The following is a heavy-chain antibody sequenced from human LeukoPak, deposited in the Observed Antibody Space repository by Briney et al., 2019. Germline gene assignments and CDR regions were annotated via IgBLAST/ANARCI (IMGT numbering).Heavy chain of an antibody. J-gene: IGHJ6*02. CDR2: ISAYNGNT. CDR1: GYTFTSYG. CDR3: ARRLTDSSGYYPYYYYGMDV. D-gene: IGHD3-22*01. Sequence: ASVKVSCKGSGYTFTSYGINWVRQAPGQGLEWMGWISAYNGNTNYAQQLQGRVTLTTDTSTSTAYMELRSLRSDDTAVYYCARRLTDSSGYYPYYYYGMDVWGQGTTVTVSS. V-gene: IGHV1-18*01.